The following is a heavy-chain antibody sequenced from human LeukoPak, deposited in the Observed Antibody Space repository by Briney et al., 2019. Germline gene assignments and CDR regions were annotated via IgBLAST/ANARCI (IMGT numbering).Heavy chain of an antibody. J-gene: IGHJ5*02. CDR2: ISYDGSNK. V-gene: IGHV3-30*18. CDR3: AKGNWFDP. CDR1: GFTFSSYG. Sequence: GRSLRLSCAASGFTFSSYGMHWVRQAPGKGLEWVAVISYDGSNKYYADSVKGRFTISRDNSKNTLYLQMNSLRAEDTAVSYCAKGNWFDPWGQGTLVTVSS.